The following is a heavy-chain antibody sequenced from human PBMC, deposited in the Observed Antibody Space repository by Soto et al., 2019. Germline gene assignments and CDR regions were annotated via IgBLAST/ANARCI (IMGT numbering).Heavy chain of an antibody. D-gene: IGHD6-25*01. CDR3: ARDPEQRTRDGMDV. CDR2: ISSSSSYT. Sequence: PGGSLRLSCAASGFTFSDYYMSWIRQAPGKGLEWVSYISSSSSYTSYADSVKGRFTISRDNAKNSLYLQMNSLRVEDTAVYYCARDPEQRTRDGMDVWGQGTTVTVSS. J-gene: IGHJ6*02. CDR1: GFTFSDYY. V-gene: IGHV3-11*06.